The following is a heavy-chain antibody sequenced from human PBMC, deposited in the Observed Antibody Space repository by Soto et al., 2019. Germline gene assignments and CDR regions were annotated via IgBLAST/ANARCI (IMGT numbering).Heavy chain of an antibody. CDR1: GFTVSSNY. CDR3: ARDPIVGADLGVRDY. J-gene: IGHJ4*02. D-gene: IGHD1-26*01. V-gene: IGHV3-53*01. Sequence: EVQLVESGGGLNQRGGSLRLSCAASGFTVSSNYMSWVRQAPGKGLEWVSVIYGGGSTYYADSVKGRFTISRDNSKNTLYLQMNSLRAEDTAVYYCARDPIVGADLGVRDYWGQGTLVTVSS. CDR2: IYGGGST.